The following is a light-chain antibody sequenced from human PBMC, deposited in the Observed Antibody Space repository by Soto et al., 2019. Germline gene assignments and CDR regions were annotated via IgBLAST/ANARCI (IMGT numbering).Light chain of an antibody. CDR3: QQRSNWPPVT. V-gene: IGKV3-11*01. Sequence: DIVLTQSPATLSLSPGERATLSCRASQSVYTYLAWYQQRPGQAPRLLIYDTSNRATGIPARFSGSGSGTDFTLTIISLEPEDFAVYYCQQRSNWPPVTFGGGTKVDIK. CDR1: QSVYTY. J-gene: IGKJ4*01. CDR2: DTS.